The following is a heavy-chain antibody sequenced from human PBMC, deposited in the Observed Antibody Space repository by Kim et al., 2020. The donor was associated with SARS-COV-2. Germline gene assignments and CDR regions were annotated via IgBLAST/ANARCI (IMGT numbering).Heavy chain of an antibody. CDR3: ARGTEFHGNVYPY. CDR1: GFTFSSYW. D-gene: IGHD1-1*01. CDR2: INTDGNTI. Sequence: GGSLRLSCAASGFTFSSYWMHWVRQAPGKGLVWVSRINTDGNTINYADSVKGRFTISRDNAKNTLYLQMNSLRAEDTAVYFCARGTEFHGNVYPYWGQGTLVTVSS. J-gene: IGHJ4*02. V-gene: IGHV3-74*01.